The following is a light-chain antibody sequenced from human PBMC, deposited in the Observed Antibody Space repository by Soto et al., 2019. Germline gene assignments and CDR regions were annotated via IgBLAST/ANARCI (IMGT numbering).Light chain of an antibody. CDR1: QTVRNNY. J-gene: IGKJ4*01. CDR3: QQFSSYPLT. V-gene: IGKV3-20*01. Sequence: EFVFTQSPRTLSLSPGEIAPLSCRAIQTVRNNYLAWNQQQPGQAPRLLIYDASSRATGIPDRFSGGGSGTDFTLTISRLEPEDCAVYYCQQFSSYPLTFGGGTKVEIK. CDR2: DAS.